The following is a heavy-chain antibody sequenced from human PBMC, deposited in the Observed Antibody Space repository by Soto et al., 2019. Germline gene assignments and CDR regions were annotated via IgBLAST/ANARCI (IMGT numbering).Heavy chain of an antibody. J-gene: IGHJ6*02. V-gene: IGHV1-18*01. CDR2: ISAYNGNT. CDR1: GYTFTSYG. Sequence: QVQLVQSGAEVKKPGASVKVSCKASGYTFTSYGISWVRQAPGQGLEWMGWISAYNGNTNYAQKLQGRVTMTTDTSTRTAYMELRSLRSDDTAVYYCARVGGVETNRNYYYGMDVWGQGTTVTVSS. D-gene: IGHD3-16*01. CDR3: ARVGGVETNRNYYYGMDV.